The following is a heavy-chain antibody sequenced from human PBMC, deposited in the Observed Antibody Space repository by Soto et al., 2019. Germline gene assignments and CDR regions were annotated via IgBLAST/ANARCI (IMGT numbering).Heavy chain of an antibody. Sequence: EVQLVESGGNLVQPGGSLRLSCAGSGFTFSKYWMNWVRQAPGKGLEWVANIEQAGSEKYYVDSVKGRFTISRDNAKNSLYLHMDSLRAEDTALYYCARNPLDCTNGVCDASEYCFDSWGQGTLVTVSS. CDR2: IEQAGSEK. CDR3: ARNPLDCTNGVCDASEYCFDS. CDR1: GFTFSKYW. D-gene: IGHD2-8*01. J-gene: IGHJ4*02. V-gene: IGHV3-7*03.